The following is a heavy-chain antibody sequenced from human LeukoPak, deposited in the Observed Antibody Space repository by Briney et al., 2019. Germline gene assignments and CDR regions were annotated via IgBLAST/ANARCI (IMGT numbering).Heavy chain of an antibody. J-gene: IGHJ4*02. V-gene: IGHV4-39*01. Sequence: SETLSLTCTVSGGSISSSSYYWGWIRQPPGKGLEWIGSIYYSGSTYYNPSLKSRVTISVDTSKNQFSLKLSSVTAADTAVYYCARRRGEYYFGYWGQGTLVTVSS. CDR2: IYYSGST. D-gene: IGHD3-10*01. CDR3: ARRRGEYYFGY. CDR1: GGSISSSSYY.